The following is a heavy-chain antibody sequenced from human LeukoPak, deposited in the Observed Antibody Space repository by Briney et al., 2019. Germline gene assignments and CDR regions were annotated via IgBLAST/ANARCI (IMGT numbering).Heavy chain of an antibody. CDR2: IIPILGIA. CDR1: GGTFSSYA. CDR3: ARQSIVVVVAASGSWFDP. Sequence: SVKVSCKASGGTFSSYAISWVRQPPGQGLEWMGSIIPILGIANYAQKFQGRVTITADKSTSTAYMELSSLRSEDTAVYYCARQSIVVVVAASGSWFDPRGQGTLVTVSS. V-gene: IGHV1-69*04. J-gene: IGHJ5*02. D-gene: IGHD2-15*01.